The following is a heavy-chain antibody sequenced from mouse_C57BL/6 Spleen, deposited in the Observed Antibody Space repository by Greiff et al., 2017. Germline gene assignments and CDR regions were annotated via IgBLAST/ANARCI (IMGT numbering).Heavy chain of an antibody. D-gene: IGHD3-3*01. Sequence: QVQLQQSGPELVKPGASVKISCKASGYAFSSSWMNWVKQRPGKGLEWIGRIYPGDGDTNYNGKFKGKATLTADKSASTAYMQLSSLTSEDAAVYFCASRGCFDYWGQGTTLTVSS. CDR3: ASRGCFDY. CDR2: IYPGDGDT. CDR1: GYAFSSSW. V-gene: IGHV1-82*01. J-gene: IGHJ2*01.